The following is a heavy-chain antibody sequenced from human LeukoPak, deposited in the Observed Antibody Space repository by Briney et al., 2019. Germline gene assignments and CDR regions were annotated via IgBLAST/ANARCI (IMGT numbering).Heavy chain of an antibody. CDR2: VSGSGDST. CDR1: GFTFSTYA. CDR3: AKSPRVVVIALSFDF. D-gene: IGHD2-21*01. Sequence: GGSLRLSCAASGFTFSTYAMTWVRQAPGKGPEWVAAVSGSGDSTYYADSVEGRFTISRDNSKNTLYLQMNSLRAEDTALYYCAKSPRVVVIALSFDFWGQGALVSVSS. J-gene: IGHJ4*02. V-gene: IGHV3-23*01.